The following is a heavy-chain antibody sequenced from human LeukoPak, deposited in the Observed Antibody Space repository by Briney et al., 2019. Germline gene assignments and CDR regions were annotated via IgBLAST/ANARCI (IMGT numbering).Heavy chain of an antibody. V-gene: IGHV3-30*02. CDR1: GFTFSSYG. J-gene: IGHJ6*03. Sequence: PGGSLRLSCAASGFTFSSYGMHWGRQAPGRGLEWVAFIRYDGSNKYYADSVKGRFTISRDNSKNTLYLQMNSLRAEDTAVYYCAKCERVPAAYYYYYYMDVWGKGTTVTVSS. CDR3: AKCERVPAAYYYYYYMDV. CDR2: IRYDGSNK. D-gene: IGHD2-2*01.